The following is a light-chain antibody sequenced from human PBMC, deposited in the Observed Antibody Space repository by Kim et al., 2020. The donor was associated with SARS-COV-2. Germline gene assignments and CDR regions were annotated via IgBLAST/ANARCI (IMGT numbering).Light chain of an antibody. CDR3: MQTVQPPRT. CDR1: QSLLHSNGYNY. J-gene: IGKJ5*01. CDR2: LGS. V-gene: IGKV2-28*01. Sequence: EPASSSCRSSQSLLHSNGYNYLDWYLQKPGQSPQLLIYLGSNRASGVPDRFSGSGSGTDFTLKITRVEAEDVGVYYCMQTVQPPRTFGQGTRLEI.